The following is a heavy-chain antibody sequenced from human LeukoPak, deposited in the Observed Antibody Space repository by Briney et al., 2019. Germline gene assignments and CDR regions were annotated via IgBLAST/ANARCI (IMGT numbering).Heavy chain of an antibody. CDR3: ARDQYYDSKGWFDP. J-gene: IGHJ5*02. Sequence: GASVTVSFKSSGYTFNIYGITWVRQAPGQGLEWMGWIHTYNGHTNYTQKLQGRVTMTTDTSTSTAYMELRSLRSDDTAVYYCARDQYYDSKGWFDPWGQGTLVTVSS. V-gene: IGHV1-18*01. D-gene: IGHD3-22*01. CDR2: IHTYNGHT. CDR1: GYTFNIYG.